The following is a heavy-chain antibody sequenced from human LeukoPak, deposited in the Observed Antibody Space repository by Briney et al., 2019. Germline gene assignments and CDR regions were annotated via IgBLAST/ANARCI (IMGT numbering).Heavy chain of an antibody. CDR3: ARGIKPNPLRGYSYNYYYGMDV. V-gene: IGHV1-69*13. D-gene: IGHD5-18*01. J-gene: IGHJ6*02. Sequence: SVKVSCRASGGTFSSYAISWVRQAPGQGLEWMGGIIPIFGTANYAQKFQGRVTITADESTSTAYMELSSLRSEDTAVYYCARGIKPNPLRGYSYNYYYGMDVWGQGTTVTVSS. CDR1: GGTFSSYA. CDR2: IIPIFGTA.